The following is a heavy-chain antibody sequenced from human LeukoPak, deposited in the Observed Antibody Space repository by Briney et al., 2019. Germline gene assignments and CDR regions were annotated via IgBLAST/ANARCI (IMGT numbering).Heavy chain of an antibody. CDR3: ARDLEYSYGYDNWFDP. D-gene: IGHD5-18*01. V-gene: IGHV3-7*01. CDR1: GFTFSSYW. Sequence: PGGSLRLSCAASGFTFSSYWMSWVRQAPGKGLEWVANIKQDGSEKYYVDSVKGRFTISRDNAKNSLYLQMNSLRAEDTAVYYCARDLEYSYGYDNWFDPWGQGTLVTVSS. J-gene: IGHJ5*02. CDR2: IKQDGSEK.